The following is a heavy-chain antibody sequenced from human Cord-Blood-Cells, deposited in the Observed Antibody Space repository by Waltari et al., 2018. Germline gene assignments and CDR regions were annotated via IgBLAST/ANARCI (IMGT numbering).Heavy chain of an antibody. V-gene: IGHV3-53*01. CDR3: ACSSSWYRGPFDY. CDR1: GFTVSSNY. D-gene: IGHD6-13*01. CDR2: SYSGGST. Sequence: EVQLVESGGGLIQPGGSLRLSCAASGFTVSSNYMSWVRQAPGKGLEWVSVSYSGGSTYYADSVKGRFTISRDNSKNTLYLQMNSLRAEDTAVYYCACSSSWYRGPFDYWGQGTLVTVSS. J-gene: IGHJ4*02.